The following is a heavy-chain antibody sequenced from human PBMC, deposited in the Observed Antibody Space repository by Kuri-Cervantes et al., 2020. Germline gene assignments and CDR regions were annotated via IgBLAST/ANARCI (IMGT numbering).Heavy chain of an antibody. D-gene: IGHD5-18*01. CDR2: LNPSGGST. J-gene: IGHJ4*02. CDR1: GYTFTSYY. V-gene: IGHV1-46*01. Sequence: ASVKVSCKASGYTFTSYYMHWVRQPPGQGLEWMGILNPSGGSTSYAQKFQGRVTMTRETSTSTVYMELSSLGSEDTSVYYCVRDQVPYNGLGPLRGYSYGWYYWGQGTLVTVSS. CDR3: VRDQVPYNGLGPLRGYSYGWYY.